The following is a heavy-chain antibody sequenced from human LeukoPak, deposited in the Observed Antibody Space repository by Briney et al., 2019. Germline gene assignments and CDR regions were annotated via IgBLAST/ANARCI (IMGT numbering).Heavy chain of an antibody. J-gene: IGHJ4*02. V-gene: IGHV3-74*01. CDR1: GFTFSSYW. CDR2: INSDGSST. Sequence: GGSLRLSCAASGFTFSSYWMHWVRQAPGKGLVWVSRINSDGSSTSYADSVKGRFTISRDNAKNTLYLQMNSLRAEDTAVYYCAREGSGWYFDYWGQGTLVTVSS. D-gene: IGHD6-19*01. CDR3: AREGSGWYFDY.